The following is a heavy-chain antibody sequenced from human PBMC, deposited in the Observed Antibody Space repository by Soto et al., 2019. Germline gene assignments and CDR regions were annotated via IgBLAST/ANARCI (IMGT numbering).Heavy chain of an antibody. J-gene: IGHJ4*02. V-gene: IGHV3-33*01. D-gene: IGHD6-13*01. Sequence: HPGGSLRLSCAASGFTFSSYGMHWVRQAPGKGLEWVAVIWYDGSNKYYADSVKGRFTISRDNSKNTLYLQMNSLRAEDTAVYYCAREVNAVVAAGSLFDYWGQGTLVTVSS. CDR1: GFTFSSYG. CDR2: IWYDGSNK. CDR3: AREVNAVVAAGSLFDY.